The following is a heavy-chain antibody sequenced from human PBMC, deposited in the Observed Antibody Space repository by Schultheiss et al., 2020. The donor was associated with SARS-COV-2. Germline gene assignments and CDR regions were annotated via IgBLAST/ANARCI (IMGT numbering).Heavy chain of an antibody. J-gene: IGHJ6*03. D-gene: IGHD5/OR15-5a*01. CDR3: ARASTQFYYSMDV. CDR2: LYHSGNT. V-gene: IGHV4-59*01. CDR1: GDSISSYY. Sequence: SETLSLTCTVSGDSISSYYWSWIRQPPGKGLEWIAYLYHSGNTKYNPSLKSRVTISVDTSKNEFSLKLSSVTAADTAVYYCARASTQFYYSMDVWGTGATVTVSS.